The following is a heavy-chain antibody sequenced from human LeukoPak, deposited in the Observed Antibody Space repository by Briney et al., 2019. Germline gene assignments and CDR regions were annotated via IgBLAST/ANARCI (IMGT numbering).Heavy chain of an antibody. V-gene: IGHV3-23*01. J-gene: IGHJ4*02. CDR3: ASYGSGSHPVDY. CDR2: ISGSGGST. CDR1: GFTFSSYA. D-gene: IGHD3-10*01. Sequence: GSLRLSCAASGFTFSSYAMSWVRQAPGKGLEWVSAISGSGGSTYYADSVKGRFTISRDNSKNTLYLQMNSLRAEDTAVYYCASYGSGSHPVDYWGQGTLVTVSS.